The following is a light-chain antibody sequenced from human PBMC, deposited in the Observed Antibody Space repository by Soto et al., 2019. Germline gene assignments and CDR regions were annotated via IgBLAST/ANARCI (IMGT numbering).Light chain of an antibody. Sequence: EIVLTQSPGTLSLSPGERATLSCRASQTVRNSYLAWYQEKPGQAPRLLIYGASSRATGIPDRFSGRGSGTDFTLTISRLEPEDLAVYYCQQYGNSPRTFGQGTKVEIK. CDR3: QQYGNSPRT. J-gene: IGKJ1*01. CDR2: GAS. V-gene: IGKV3-20*01. CDR1: QTVRNSY.